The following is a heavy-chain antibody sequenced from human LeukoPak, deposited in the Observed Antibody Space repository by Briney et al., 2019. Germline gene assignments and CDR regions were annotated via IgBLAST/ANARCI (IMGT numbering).Heavy chain of an antibody. V-gene: IGHV3-23*01. CDR1: GFTFSSYA. CDR3: AKAPIAEAGIGPWSGFDP. D-gene: IGHD6-13*01. CDR2: ISGSGGST. Sequence: GGSLRLSCAASGFTFSSYAMSWVRQAPGKGLKWVSAISGSGGSTYYADSVKGRFTISRDNSKNTLYLQMNSLRAEDTAVYYCAKAPIAEAGIGPWSGFDPWGQGTLVTLSS. J-gene: IGHJ5*02.